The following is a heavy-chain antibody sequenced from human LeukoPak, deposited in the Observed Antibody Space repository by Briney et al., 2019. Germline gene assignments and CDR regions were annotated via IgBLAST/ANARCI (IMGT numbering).Heavy chain of an antibody. D-gene: IGHD4-17*01. Sequence: GGSLRLSCAASGFTFSSYWMSWVRQAPGKGLEWVANIKQDGSEKYYVDSVKGRFTISRDNAKNSLYLQMNSLRAEDTAVYYCARIHYGDYVGGVDYWGQGTLVTVSS. CDR3: ARIHYGDYVGGVDY. V-gene: IGHV3-7*01. CDR2: IKQDGSEK. J-gene: IGHJ4*02. CDR1: GFTFSSYW.